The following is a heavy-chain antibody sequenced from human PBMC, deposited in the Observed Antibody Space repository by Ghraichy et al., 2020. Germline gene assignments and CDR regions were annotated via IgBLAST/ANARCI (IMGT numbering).Heavy chain of an antibody. CDR3: ARVITEDFWSGYYHYYYYMDV. J-gene: IGHJ6*03. CDR2: IYSGGST. CDR1: GFTVSSNY. D-gene: IGHD3-3*01. V-gene: IGHV3-53*01. Sequence: GGSLRLSCAASGFTVSSNYMSWVRQAPGKGLEWVSVIYSGGSTYYADSVKGRFTISRDNSKNTLYLQMNSLRAEDTALYYCARVITEDFWSGYYHYYYYMDVWGKGTTVTVS.